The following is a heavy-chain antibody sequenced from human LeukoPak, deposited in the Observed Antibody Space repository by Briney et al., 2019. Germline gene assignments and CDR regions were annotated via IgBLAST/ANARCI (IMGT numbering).Heavy chain of an antibody. D-gene: IGHD6-13*01. CDR2: ISGSGGST. CDR1: GFTFSSYA. Sequence: GGSLRLSCAASGFTFSSYAMSWVRQAPGKGLEWVSAISGSGGSTYYADSVKGRFTISRDNSKNTVYLQMNSLRAEDTAVFYCVKDMKIKAAGYFFDYWGQGTLVTVSS. V-gene: IGHV3-23*01. J-gene: IGHJ4*02. CDR3: VKDMKIKAAGYFFDY.